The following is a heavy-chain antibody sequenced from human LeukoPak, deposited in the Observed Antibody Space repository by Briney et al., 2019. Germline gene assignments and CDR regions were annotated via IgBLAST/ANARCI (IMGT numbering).Heavy chain of an antibody. CDR3: ARYIRVCMDV. CDR2: IYYSGRT. V-gene: IGHV4-59*01. CDR1: GGSISSYY. J-gene: IGHJ6*03. Sequence: KASETLSLTCSVSGGSISSYYWSWIRQPPGRGLEWIGYIYYSGRTSYNPSLKSRVTISVDTSKNQFSLRLSSVTAADTAVYYCARYIRVCMDVWGKGTTVTVSS. D-gene: IGHD3-3*02.